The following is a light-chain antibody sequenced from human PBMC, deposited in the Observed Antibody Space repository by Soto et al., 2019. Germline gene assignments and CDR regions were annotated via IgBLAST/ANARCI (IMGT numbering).Light chain of an antibody. CDR2: EVS. CDR3: SSYTSSSTLDV. J-gene: IGLJ1*01. V-gene: IGLV2-14*01. Sequence: QSALTQPASMSGSPGQSITISCTGTSSDVGGYNYVSWYQQHPGKAPKLMIYEVSNRPSGVSSRFSGSKSGNTASLTISGLQAEDEADYYCSSYTSSSTLDVFGTGTKLTVL. CDR1: SSDVGGYNY.